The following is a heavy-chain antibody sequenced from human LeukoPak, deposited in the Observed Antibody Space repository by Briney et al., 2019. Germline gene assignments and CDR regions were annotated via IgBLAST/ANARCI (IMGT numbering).Heavy chain of an antibody. Sequence: ASVKVSCKASGYTFTIYGISWVRQAPGQGLEWMGWINPNSGGTNHAQKFQGRVTMTGDTSISTAYMELSRLRSDDTAVYYCARDGDFWSGYFYYYGMDVWGQGTTVTVSS. J-gene: IGHJ6*02. CDR1: GYTFTIYG. V-gene: IGHV1-2*02. CDR3: ARDGDFWSGYFYYYGMDV. D-gene: IGHD3-3*01. CDR2: INPNSGGT.